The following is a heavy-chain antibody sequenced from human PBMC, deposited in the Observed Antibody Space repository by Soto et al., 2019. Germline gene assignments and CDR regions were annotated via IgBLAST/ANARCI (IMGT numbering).Heavy chain of an antibody. CDR1: GFTCSSCT. CDR2: ISPTTSHI. D-gene: IGHD2-15*01. CDR3: SGCSGGACHQNYGMDV. J-gene: IGHJ6*02. Sequence: EVHLVESGGGLVKPGESLRLSCAVPGFTCSSCTMNWVRQAPGKGLEWVSSISPTTSHIYYADSVKGRFTISRDNAKNSLFLQMNSLRAEDTAVYYCSGCSGGACHQNYGMDVWGQGTTVTVSS. V-gene: IGHV3-21*01.